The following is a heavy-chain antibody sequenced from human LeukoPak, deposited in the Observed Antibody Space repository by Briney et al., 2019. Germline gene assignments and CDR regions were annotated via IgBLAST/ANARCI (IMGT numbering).Heavy chain of an antibody. J-gene: IGHJ4*02. CDR1: GFTFSSYS. CDR2: ISSSSSYI. CDR3: ARAGTAMAPALDY. Sequence: GGSLRLSCAASGFTFSSYSMNWVRQAPGKGLEWVSSISSSSSYIYYADSVKGRFTISRDNAKNSLHLQMNSLRAEDTAVYYCARAGTAMAPALDYCGQGTLVTVSS. V-gene: IGHV3-21*01. D-gene: IGHD5-18*01.